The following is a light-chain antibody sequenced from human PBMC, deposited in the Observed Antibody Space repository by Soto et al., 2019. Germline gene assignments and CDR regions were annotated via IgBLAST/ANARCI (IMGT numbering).Light chain of an antibody. J-gene: IGLJ2*01. CDR3: SSYTSSNTVV. CDR1: SSDVGSYKY. CDR2: DVS. V-gene: IGLV2-14*03. Sequence: QSALTQPASVSGSPGQSITISCTGTSSDVGSYKYVSWYQQHPGKAPKLMLYDVSNRPSGVSNRFSGSKSGNTASLTISGLQAEDEADYYCSSYTSSNTVVFGGGTKVTVL.